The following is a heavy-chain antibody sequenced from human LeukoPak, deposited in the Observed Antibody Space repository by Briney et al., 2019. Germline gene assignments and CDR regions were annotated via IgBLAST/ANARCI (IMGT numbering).Heavy chain of an antibody. D-gene: IGHD3-3*01. V-gene: IGHV3-30*18. CDR2: ISYDGSQK. CDR1: GFTFSSFG. CDR3: AKDQTDFWSGYYDS. Sequence: GGSLRLSCAASGFTFSSFGMHWVPQTPGKGLEWVAMISYDGSQKYYADSVKDRFTISRDNSKNTVYLQMSSLRDEDTALFYCAKDQTDFWSGYYDSWGQGTLVTVSS. J-gene: IGHJ4*02.